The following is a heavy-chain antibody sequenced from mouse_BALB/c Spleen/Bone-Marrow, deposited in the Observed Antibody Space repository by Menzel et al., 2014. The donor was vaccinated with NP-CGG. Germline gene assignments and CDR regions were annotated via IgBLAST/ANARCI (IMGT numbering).Heavy chain of an antibody. V-gene: IGHV14-3*02. CDR3: TSGDPLYGMDY. CDR2: IDPANGNA. Sequence: EVQLQQSGAELVKPGASVNLSCTASGFNIKDTCMRWVKQRPEQGLEWIGWIDPANGNAKYDPNFQDKATITADTSSNTSYLHLSSLTSGDTAVYYCTSGDPLYGMDYWGQGTSVTVSS. J-gene: IGHJ4*01. CDR1: GFNIKDTC.